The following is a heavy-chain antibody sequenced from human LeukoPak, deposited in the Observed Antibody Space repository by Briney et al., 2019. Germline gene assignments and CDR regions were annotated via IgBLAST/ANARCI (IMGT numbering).Heavy chain of an antibody. D-gene: IGHD3-16*02. Sequence: GGSLRLSCAASGFTVSNNYMSWVRQAPGKGLEWVSAISGSGGSTYYADSVKSRFTISRDNSKNTLYLQMNSLRAEDTAVYYCALNGREVPSGAFDIWGQGTMVTVSS. V-gene: IGHV3-23*01. CDR2: ISGSGGST. CDR1: GFTVSNNY. J-gene: IGHJ3*02. CDR3: ALNGREVPSGAFDI.